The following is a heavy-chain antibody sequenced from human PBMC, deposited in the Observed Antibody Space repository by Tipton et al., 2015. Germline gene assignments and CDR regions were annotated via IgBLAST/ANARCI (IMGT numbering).Heavy chain of an antibody. D-gene: IGHD1-26*01. V-gene: IGHV4-31*03. CDR1: GGSISSGGYY. CDR2: VYYSGYT. Sequence: TLSLTCTVSGGSISSGGYYWSWPRQYPGKGPGGIGFVYYSGYTNYNPSLTSRLTISVDTSRNQFSLHLKSVTAADTAVYYCARSNVGATLSNFWFDPWGKGTLVTVSS. J-gene: IGHJ5*02. CDR3: ARSNVGATLSNFWFDP.